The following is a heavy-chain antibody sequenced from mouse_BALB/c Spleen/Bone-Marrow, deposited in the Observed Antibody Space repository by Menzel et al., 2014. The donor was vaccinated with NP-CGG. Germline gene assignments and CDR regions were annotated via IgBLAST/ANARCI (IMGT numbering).Heavy chain of an antibody. V-gene: IGHV14-3*02. Sequence: EVQLVESGAELVKPGASVKLSCTASGFNIKDTYMHWVKQRPEQGLEWIGRIDPANGNTKYGPKFQGKATITADTSSNTAYLQLSSLTSEDTAVYYCASYYYGSSGFAYWGQGTLVTVSA. D-gene: IGHD1-1*01. CDR3: ASYYYGSSGFAY. J-gene: IGHJ3*01. CDR1: GFNIKDTY. CDR2: IDPANGNT.